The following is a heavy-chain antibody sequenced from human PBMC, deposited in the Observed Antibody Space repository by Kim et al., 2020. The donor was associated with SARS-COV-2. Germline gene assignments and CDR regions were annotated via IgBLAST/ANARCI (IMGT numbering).Heavy chain of an antibody. CDR3: TGRIAVAGDDAFDI. CDR2: IKSKTDGGTT. CDR1: GFIFSNAW. D-gene: IGHD6-19*01. V-gene: IGHV3-15*01. J-gene: IGHJ3*02. Sequence: GGSLRLSCAASGFIFSNAWMSWVRQAPGKGLEWVGRIKSKTDGGTTDYAAPVKGRFTISRDDSKNTLYLQMNSLKTEDTAVYYCTGRIAVAGDDAFDIWGQGTMVTVSS.